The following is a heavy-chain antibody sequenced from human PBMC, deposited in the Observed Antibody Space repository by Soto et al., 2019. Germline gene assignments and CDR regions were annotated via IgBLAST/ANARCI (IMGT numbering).Heavy chain of an antibody. J-gene: IGHJ6*02. CDR1: GGSFSCYY. Sequence: PSETLALTCAVYGGSFSCYYWSWIRQPPGKGLEWIGEINHSGSTNYNPSLKSRVTISVDTSKNQFSLKLSSGTAADTAVYYCARRGGSYFRWYYYYGMDVGGQGTTVTVSS. D-gene: IGHD1-26*01. V-gene: IGHV4-34*01. CDR2: INHSGST. CDR3: ARRGGSYFRWYYYYGMDV.